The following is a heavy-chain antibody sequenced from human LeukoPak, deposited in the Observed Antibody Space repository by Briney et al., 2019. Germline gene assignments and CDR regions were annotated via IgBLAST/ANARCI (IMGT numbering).Heavy chain of an antibody. CDR1: EFSVGSNY. Sequence: GGSLRLSCAASEFSVGSNYMTWVRQAPGKGLEGVSLIYSGGSTYYADSVKGRFTISRDNSKNTLYLQMNSLRAEDTAVYYCAREGWDLNALDIWGQGTMVTVSP. J-gene: IGHJ3*02. CDR2: IYSGGST. V-gene: IGHV3-66*01. CDR3: AREGWDLNALDI. D-gene: IGHD1-26*01.